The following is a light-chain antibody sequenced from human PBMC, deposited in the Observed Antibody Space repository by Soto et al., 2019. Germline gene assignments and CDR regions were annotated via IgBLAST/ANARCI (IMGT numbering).Light chain of an antibody. J-gene: IGLJ1*01. CDR3: MSYAGGNRFV. CDR1: INDVGGYNY. Sequence: QSVLTQPPSASGSPGQSVTISCAGTINDVGGYNYVSWYQQHPGKVPQLMIYQVTKRPSGVPDRFSASKSDTTASLTISGLQAEDEGDCYCMSYAGGNRFVFGTGTKLTVL. CDR2: QVT. V-gene: IGLV2-8*01.